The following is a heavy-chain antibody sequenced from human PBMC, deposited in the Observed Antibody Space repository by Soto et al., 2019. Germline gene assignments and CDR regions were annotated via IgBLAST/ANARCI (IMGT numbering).Heavy chain of an antibody. J-gene: IGHJ4*02. CDR2: ITYGGDT. Sequence: QVQLQESGPGLVKPSQTLSLTCTVSGGSISSGDHYWSWIRQPPGKGLEWMGYITYGGDTFYNPSLKSRVTISVAASKNQFSLKLSSVTAADTAVYYCASRVVATISYFDYWGQGTLVTVSS. CDR3: ASRVVATISYFDY. D-gene: IGHD5-12*01. CDR1: GGSISSGDHY. V-gene: IGHV4-30-4*01.